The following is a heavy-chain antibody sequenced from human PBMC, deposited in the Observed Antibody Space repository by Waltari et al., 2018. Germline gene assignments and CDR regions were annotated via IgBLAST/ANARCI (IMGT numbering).Heavy chain of an antibody. Sequence: EVQLVESGGGLVKPGGSLRLSCAASGFTFSSYSMPWVRQAPGKGLEWVSSISSSSSYIYYADSVKGRFTISRDNAKNSLYLQMNSLRAEDTAVYYCARVGGTYGMDVWGQGTTVTVSS. D-gene: IGHD3-16*01. CDR3: ARVGGTYGMDV. CDR1: GFTFSSYS. J-gene: IGHJ6*02. V-gene: IGHV3-21*01. CDR2: ISSSSSYI.